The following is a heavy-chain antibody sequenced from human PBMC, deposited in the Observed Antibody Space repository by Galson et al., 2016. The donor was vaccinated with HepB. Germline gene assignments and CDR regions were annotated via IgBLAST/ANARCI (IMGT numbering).Heavy chain of an antibody. Sequence: SVKVSCKASGYTFTSYGITWVRQAPGQGLEWMGWISASNGNTNYAQRLQDRLTMTTDTPTSTAYMELRSLRSDDTAVYYCAALVGGAYDWGYFDLWGQGTLVTVSS. D-gene: IGHD5-12*01. J-gene: IGHJ4*02. CDR3: AALVGGAYDWGYFDL. CDR1: GYTFTSYG. V-gene: IGHV1-18*01. CDR2: ISASNGNT.